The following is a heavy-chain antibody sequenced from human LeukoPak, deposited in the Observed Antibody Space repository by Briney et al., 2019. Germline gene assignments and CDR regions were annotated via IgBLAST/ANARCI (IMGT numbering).Heavy chain of an antibody. CDR2: IGDNGGDT. CDR1: GFTFNNIA. CDR3: GRDWKLDY. V-gene: IGHV3-23*01. Sequence: PGGSLRLSCAASGFTFNNIAMSWVRQAPGKGLEWVSAIGDNGGDTKYAASVKGWFTIYRDNSRNTLYLQMNSLRVEDTAIYYCGRDWKLDYWGQGPLVTVSS. D-gene: IGHD1-1*01. J-gene: IGHJ4*02.